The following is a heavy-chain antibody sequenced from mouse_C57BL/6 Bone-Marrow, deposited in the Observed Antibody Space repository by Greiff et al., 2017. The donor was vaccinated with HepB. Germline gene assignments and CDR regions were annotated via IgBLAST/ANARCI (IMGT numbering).Heavy chain of an antibody. D-gene: IGHD1-1*01. CDR2: IYPRSGNT. Sequence: QVQLQQSGAELARPGASVKLSCKASGYTFTSYGISWVKQSTGQGLEWIGEIYPRSGNTYYNEKFKGKATLTADKSSSTAYMELRSLTSEDSAVYFCARWGYYYGSSYSWFAYWGQGTLVTVSA. V-gene: IGHV1-81*01. CDR1: GYTFTSYG. J-gene: IGHJ3*01. CDR3: ARWGYYYGSSYSWFAY.